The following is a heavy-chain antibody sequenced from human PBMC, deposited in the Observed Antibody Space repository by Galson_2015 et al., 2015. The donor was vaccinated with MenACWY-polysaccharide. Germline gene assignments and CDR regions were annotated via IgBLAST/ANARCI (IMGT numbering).Heavy chain of an antibody. Sequence: SLRLSCAASGFTFSRYWMHWVCQPPGKGLVWVSRIDTDGRITNYADSVKGRFTIYRDNAKNTLYLEMNSLRAHDTSLYYCARDVAGSVSHWGQGTLVTVSS. CDR3: ARDVAGSVSH. CDR2: IDTDGRIT. J-gene: IGHJ1*01. D-gene: IGHD2/OR15-2a*01. V-gene: IGHV3-74*01. CDR1: GFTFSRYW.